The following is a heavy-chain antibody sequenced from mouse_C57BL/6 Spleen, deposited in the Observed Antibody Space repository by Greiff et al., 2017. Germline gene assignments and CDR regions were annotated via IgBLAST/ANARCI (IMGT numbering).Heavy chain of an antibody. Sequence: VQLLESGAELARPGASVKLSCKASGYTFTSYGISWVKQRTGQGLEWIGEIYPRSGNTYYNGKFKGKATLTADKSSSTAYMELRSLTSEDSAVYVCAGRLPTREGFDYGGKAPLSQSPQ. D-gene: IGHD2-2*01. CDR3: AGRLPTREGFDY. CDR1: GYTFTSYG. J-gene: IGHJ2*01. CDR2: IYPRSGNT. V-gene: IGHV1-81*01.